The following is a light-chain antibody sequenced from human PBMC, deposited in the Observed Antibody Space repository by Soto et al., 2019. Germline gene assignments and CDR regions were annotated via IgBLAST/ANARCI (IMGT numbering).Light chain of an antibody. CDR1: SSDVGGYNY. V-gene: IGLV2-8*01. J-gene: IGLJ2*01. CDR2: EVS. CDR3: SSYAGSNNLGV. Sequence: QSALTQPPSASGSPGQSVTISCTGTSSDVGGYNYVSWYQQHPGKAPKLMIYEVSKRPSGVPDRFSGSNSGNTASLTVSGLQAEDEADYYCSSYAGSNNLGVFGGGTKLTVL.